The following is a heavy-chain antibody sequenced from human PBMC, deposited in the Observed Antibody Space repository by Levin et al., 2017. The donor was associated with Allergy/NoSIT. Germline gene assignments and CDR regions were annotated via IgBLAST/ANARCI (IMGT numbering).Heavy chain of an antibody. V-gene: IGHV1-46*01. CDR2: INPSGGST. Sequence: ASVKVSCKASGYTFTSYYMHWVRQAPGQGLEWMGIINPSGGSTSYAQKFQGRVTMTRDTSTSTVYMELSSQRSEDTAVYYCARDVAVVVVPAATDYYYYGMDVWGQGTTVTVSS. CDR1: GYTFTSYY. J-gene: IGHJ6*02. D-gene: IGHD2-2*01. CDR3: ARDVAVVVVPAATDYYYYGMDV.